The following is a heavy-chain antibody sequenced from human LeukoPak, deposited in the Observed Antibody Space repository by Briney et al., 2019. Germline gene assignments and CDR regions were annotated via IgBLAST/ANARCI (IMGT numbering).Heavy chain of an antibody. J-gene: IGHJ4*02. Sequence: GGSLRLSCAASGFTFSSAWMAWVRQAPGKGLEWVGRIRSKNDGGTIGYAAPVKDRFTISRDDSKNTLYLQMNSLEIEDTAVYFCTTGRTMKGYWGQGTLVTVSS. V-gene: IGHV3-15*01. CDR2: IRSKNDGGTI. CDR1: GFTFSSAW. CDR3: TTGRTMKGY. D-gene: IGHD3-22*01.